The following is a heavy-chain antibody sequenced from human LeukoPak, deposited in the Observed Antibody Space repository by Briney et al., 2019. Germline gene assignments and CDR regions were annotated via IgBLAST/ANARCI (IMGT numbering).Heavy chain of an antibody. CDR3: ASRIVGATHLDAFDI. CDR1: GYTFTSYD. D-gene: IGHD1-26*01. V-gene: IGHV1-8*03. CDR2: MNPNSGNT. Sequence: VASVTVSCKVSGYTFTSYDINWVRQATGQGLEWMGWMNPNSGNTGYAQKFQGRVTITRNTSISTAYMELSSLRSEDTAVYYCASRIVGATHLDAFDIWGQGTMVTVSS. J-gene: IGHJ3*02.